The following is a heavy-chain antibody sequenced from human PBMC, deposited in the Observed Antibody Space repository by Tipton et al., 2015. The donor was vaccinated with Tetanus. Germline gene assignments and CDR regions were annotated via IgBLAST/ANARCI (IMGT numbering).Heavy chain of an antibody. CDR1: GGSLSSSSYY. Sequence: TLSLTCTVSGGSLSSSSYYWGWIRQPPGKGLEWIGSIYYSGSTYYNPSLKSRVTISVDTSKNQFSLKLSSVTAADTAVYYCARENGYGSDYGMDVWGQGTTVTVSS. J-gene: IGHJ6*02. V-gene: IGHV4-39*07. CDR3: ARENGYGSDYGMDV. CDR2: IYYSGST. D-gene: IGHD3-10*01.